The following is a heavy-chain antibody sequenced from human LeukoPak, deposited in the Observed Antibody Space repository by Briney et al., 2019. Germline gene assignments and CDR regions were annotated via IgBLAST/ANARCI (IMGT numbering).Heavy chain of an antibody. J-gene: IGHJ4*02. CDR2: IYYSGST. V-gene: IGHV4-39*01. D-gene: IGHD3-22*01. Sequence: PSETLSLTCTVSGGSISSSSYYWGWIRQPPGKGLEWIVCIYYSGSTYYNPSLKSRVTISVDTSKNQFSLKLSSVTAADTAVYYCARLPPHYYDSSGFGGFDYWGQGTLVTVSS. CDR3: ARLPPHYYDSSGFGGFDY. CDR1: GGSISSSSYY.